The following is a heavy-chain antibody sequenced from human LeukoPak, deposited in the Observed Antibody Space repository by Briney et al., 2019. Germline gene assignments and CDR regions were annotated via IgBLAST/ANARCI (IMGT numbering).Heavy chain of an antibody. Sequence: GGSLRLSCAASGFTFSSYAMRWVRQAPGKGLEWVSAICGSGGSTYYADSVKGRFTISRDNSKNTLYPEMNSLRAEDTAVYYCAKARLRGYSGYEFDYWGQGTLVTVSS. J-gene: IGHJ4*02. CDR3: AKARLRGYSGYEFDY. V-gene: IGHV3-23*01. D-gene: IGHD5-12*01. CDR1: GFTFSSYA. CDR2: ICGSGGST.